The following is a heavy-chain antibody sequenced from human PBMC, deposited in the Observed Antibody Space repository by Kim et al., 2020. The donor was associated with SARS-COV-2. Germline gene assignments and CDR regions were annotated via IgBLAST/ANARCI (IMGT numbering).Heavy chain of an antibody. J-gene: IGHJ4*02. CDR2: IYAGNGDT. V-gene: IGHV1-3*01. D-gene: IGHD1-1*01. Sequence: ASVKVSCKSSGYSFTTYAMHWVRQAPGQRLEWMGWIYAGNGDTKYSQNFQGRVTITRDTSARTAYMELNSLRSEDTAVYFCARDKGNGWNDVAFDYWGQGTLVTVSS. CDR1: GYSFTTYA. CDR3: ARDKGNGWNDVAFDY.